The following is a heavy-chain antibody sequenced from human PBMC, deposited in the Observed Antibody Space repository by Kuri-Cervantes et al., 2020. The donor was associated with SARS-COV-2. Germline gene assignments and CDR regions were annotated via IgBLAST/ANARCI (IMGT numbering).Heavy chain of an antibody. V-gene: IGHV1-18*01. Sequence: ASVKVSCKVSGYTLTELSMHWVRQAPGKGLEWMGWIRTHNGDTKYAQSLQGRVTMTTDTATTTAYMELRSLRFDDTAMYFCATGFGEPMDFDYWGQGTLVTVSS. D-gene: IGHD3-10*01. CDR3: ATGFGEPMDFDY. CDR2: IRTHNGDT. CDR1: GYTLTELS. J-gene: IGHJ4*02.